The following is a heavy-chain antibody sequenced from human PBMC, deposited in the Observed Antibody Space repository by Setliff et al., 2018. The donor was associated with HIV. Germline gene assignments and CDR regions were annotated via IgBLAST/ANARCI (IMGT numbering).Heavy chain of an antibody. CDR3: TTGLLHDGFDM. V-gene: IGHV3-48*02. J-gene: IGHJ3*02. CDR1: GFTFSTYS. Sequence: GGSLRLSCVGSGFTFSTYSMSWVRQVPGKGLEWIAYIYTSSSTIHYGDSVKGRFTVSRDHAKNSVYLQMNSLRDEDTAVYYCTTGLLHDGFDMWGPGTMVTVSS. CDR2: IYTSSSTI.